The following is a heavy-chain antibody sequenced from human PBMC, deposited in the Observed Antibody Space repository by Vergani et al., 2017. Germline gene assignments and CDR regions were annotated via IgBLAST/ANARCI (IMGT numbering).Heavy chain of an antibody. J-gene: IGHJ6*03. CDR3: ARVNCGGSSSWQWSGLRYYYYYMDV. Sequence: EVQLVESGGGLVKPGGSLRLSCAASGFTFSNAWMSWVRQAPGKGLEWVSSISSSSSYIYYADSVKGRFTISRDNAKNSLYLQMNSLRADDTAVYYCARVNCGGSSSWQWSGLRYYYYYMDVWGKGTTVTVSS. D-gene: IGHD6-13*01. CDR2: ISSSSSYI. CDR1: GFTFSNAW. V-gene: IGHV3-21*01.